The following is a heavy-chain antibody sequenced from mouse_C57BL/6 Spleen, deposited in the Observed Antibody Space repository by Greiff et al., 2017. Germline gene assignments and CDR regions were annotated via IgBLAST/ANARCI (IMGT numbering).Heavy chain of an antibody. J-gene: IGHJ2*01. Sequence: EVQVEESGGGLVQPGGSMKLSCVASGFTFSNYWMNWVRQSPEKGLEWVAQIRLKSDNYATHYAVSVKGRFTISRDDSKSSVYLTMNNLRAEDTGSYYCTGQGSFDYWGQGTTLTVSS. CDR3: TGQGSFDY. CDR1: GFTFSNYW. CDR2: IRLKSDNYAT. V-gene: IGHV6-3*01. D-gene: IGHD3-3*01.